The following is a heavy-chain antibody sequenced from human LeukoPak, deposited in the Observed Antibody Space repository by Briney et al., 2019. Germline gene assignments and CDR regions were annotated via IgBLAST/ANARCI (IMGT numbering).Heavy chain of an antibody. D-gene: IGHD3-3*01. Sequence: GGSLRLSCAASGFTFSSYAMSWVRQAPGKGLEWVSAISGSGGSTYYADSVKGRLTISRDNSKNTLYLQMNSLRAEDTAVYYCAKDPKPVNYDFWSGYPHGMDVWGQGTTVTVSS. CDR3: AKDPKPVNYDFWSGYPHGMDV. CDR2: ISGSGGST. V-gene: IGHV3-23*01. CDR1: GFTFSSYA. J-gene: IGHJ6*02.